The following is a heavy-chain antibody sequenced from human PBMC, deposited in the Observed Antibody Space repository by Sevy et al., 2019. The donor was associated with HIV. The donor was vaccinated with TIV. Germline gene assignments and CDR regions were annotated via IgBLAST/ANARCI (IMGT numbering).Heavy chain of an antibody. Sequence: GGSLRLSCEASGFTFSSYAMGWVRQAPGKGLVSVSSISSGGGSTYYADSVKGRFTISRDNSKNTIYLQMNSLRGDDTALFYCAKRRAIAGAGFDYWGRGTLVTVSS. CDR3: AKRRAIAGAGFDY. V-gene: IGHV3-23*01. J-gene: IGHJ4*02. CDR2: ISSGGGST. CDR1: GFTFSSYA. D-gene: IGHD6-13*01.